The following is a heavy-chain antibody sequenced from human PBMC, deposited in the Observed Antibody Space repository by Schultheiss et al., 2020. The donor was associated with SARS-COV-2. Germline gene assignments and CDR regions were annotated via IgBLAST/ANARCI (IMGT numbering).Heavy chain of an antibody. CDR3: ARWNTAITIFGVVTRYGMDV. CDR2: IIPFFGAT. J-gene: IGHJ6*02. V-gene: IGHV1-69*05. Sequence: SVKVSCKVSGGTFSAYAFSWVRQAPGQGLEWMGGIIPFFGATQYAQRFQGRVTMTTDTSTSTAYMELRSLRSDDTAVYYCARWNTAITIFGVVTRYGMDVWGQGTTVTVSS. D-gene: IGHD3-3*01. CDR1: GGTFSAYA.